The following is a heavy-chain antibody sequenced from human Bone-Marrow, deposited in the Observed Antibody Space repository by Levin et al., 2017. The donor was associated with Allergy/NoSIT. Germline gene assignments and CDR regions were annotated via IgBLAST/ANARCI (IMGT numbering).Heavy chain of an antibody. J-gene: IGHJ4*02. CDR1: GFTFSGYG. Sequence: AGGSLRLSCVASGFTFSGYGMQWVRQAPGKGLQWVAVISFDGRVKYYAHSVKGRFTASRDNSMNTLYLQMDSLRVEDTATYYCAKEQTQRASNGWPLDYWGQGILVTVSS. V-gene: IGHV3-30*18. D-gene: IGHD6-19*01. CDR3: AKEQTQRASNGWPLDY. CDR2: ISFDGRVK.